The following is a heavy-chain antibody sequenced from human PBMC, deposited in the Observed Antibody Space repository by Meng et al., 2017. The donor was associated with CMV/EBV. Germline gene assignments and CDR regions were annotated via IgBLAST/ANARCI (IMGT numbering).Heavy chain of an antibody. J-gene: IGHJ4*02. CDR1: GGSIRSYY. D-gene: IGHD3-10*01. CDR2: IYYSGST. Sequence: CTVSGGSIRSYYWSWIRQPPGKGLEWIGYIYYSGSTNYNPSLKSRVTISVDTSKNQFSLKLSSVTAADTAVYYCARVGVGESFDYWGQGTLVTVSS. V-gene: IGHV4-59*01. CDR3: ARVGVGESFDY.